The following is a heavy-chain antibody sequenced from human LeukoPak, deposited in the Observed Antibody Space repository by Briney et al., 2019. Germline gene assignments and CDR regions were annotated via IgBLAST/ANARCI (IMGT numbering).Heavy chain of an antibody. CDR2: ILYSGDT. D-gene: IGHD2-8*01. J-gene: IGHJ5*01. V-gene: IGHV4-59*11. CDR1: GGPISTHY. Sequence: PSETLSLTCSVSGGPISTHYWNWIRQPPGKGLEWIGYILYSGDTNYNPSLKSRVTMSVDTSKGQFSLKLKSVTAADTAVYYCARVVYARGWFDSWGQGTLVTVSS. CDR3: ARVVYARGWFDS.